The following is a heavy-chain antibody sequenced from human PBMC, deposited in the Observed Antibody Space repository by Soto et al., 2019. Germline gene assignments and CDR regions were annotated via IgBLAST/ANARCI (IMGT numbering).Heavy chain of an antibody. D-gene: IGHD3-16*01. CDR2: SNSDGTSI. CDR3: AKDWYYAIDF. J-gene: IGHJ4*02. Sequence: GGSLRLSCAASGFDFSNTWIHWVRQVPGKGLVWVSRSNSDGTSIIYADSVKGRFTLSRDNAKNTVYLQMSSLRVEDTALYYFAKDWYYAIDFWGQGTPVTVSS. V-gene: IGHV3-74*01. CDR1: GFDFSNTW.